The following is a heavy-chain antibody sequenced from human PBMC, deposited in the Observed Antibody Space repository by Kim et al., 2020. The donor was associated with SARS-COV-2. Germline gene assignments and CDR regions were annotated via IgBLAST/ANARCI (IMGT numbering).Heavy chain of an antibody. J-gene: IGHJ2*01. V-gene: IGHV4-39*01. D-gene: IGHD1-1*01. CDR2: IYQSGST. CDR3: ARQLRWNWYFDL. CDR1: GGSISSSNYY. Sequence: SETLSLTCTVSGGSISSSNYYWGWIRQPPGEGLEWMANIYQSGSTSYNPSLKSRVTISVDTSTNQFSLKLSSVTAADTAVYYGARQLRWNWYFDLWGRGTLVTVSS.